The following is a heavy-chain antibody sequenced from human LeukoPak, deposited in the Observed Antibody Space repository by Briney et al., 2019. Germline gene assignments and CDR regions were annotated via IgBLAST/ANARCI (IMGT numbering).Heavy chain of an antibody. J-gene: IGHJ5*02. Sequence: ASVKVSCKASGYTFTSYGISWVRQAPGQGLEWMGWISAYNGNTNYPQKLQGRVTMTTDTSTSTAYMELRSLRSDDTAVYYCARVPAEWFGELEHVVDNWFDPWGQGTLVTVSS. CDR2: ISAYNGNT. CDR3: ARVPAEWFGELEHVVDNWFDP. CDR1: GYTFTSYG. V-gene: IGHV1-18*04. D-gene: IGHD3-10*01.